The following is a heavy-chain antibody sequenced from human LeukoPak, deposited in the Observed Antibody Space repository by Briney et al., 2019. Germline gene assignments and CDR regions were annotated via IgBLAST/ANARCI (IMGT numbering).Heavy chain of an antibody. CDR1: GGSISSYY. V-gene: IGHV4-4*08. CDR3: ARELITFGGVIVTSD. J-gene: IGHJ4*02. CDR2: IYTSGCT. Sequence: PSETLSLTCTVSGGSISSYYWSWIRQPPGKGLEWIGYIYTSGCTNYNPSLKSRVTMSVDTSKNQFSLKLSSVTAADTAVYYCARELITFGGVIVTSDWGQGTLVTVSS. D-gene: IGHD3-16*02.